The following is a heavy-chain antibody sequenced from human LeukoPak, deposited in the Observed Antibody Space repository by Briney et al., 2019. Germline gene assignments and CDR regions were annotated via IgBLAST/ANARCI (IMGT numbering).Heavy chain of an antibody. CDR1: GGSISSGSYY. Sequence: SETLSLTCTVSGGSISSGSYYWSWIRQPAGKGLEWIGRIYISGSTNYNSSLRGRVTMSIDTSKNQFSLTLTSVTAADTAVDYCARLVDTPVIRGYYFDPWGQGTLVTVSS. CDR3: ARLVDTPVIRGYYFDP. CDR2: IYISGST. J-gene: IGHJ5*02. V-gene: IGHV4-61*02. D-gene: IGHD3-22*01.